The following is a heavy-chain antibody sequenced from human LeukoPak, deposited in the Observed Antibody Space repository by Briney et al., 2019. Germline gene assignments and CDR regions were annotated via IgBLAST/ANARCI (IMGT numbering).Heavy chain of an antibody. CDR1: GYTFTSYY. CDR2: INPSGGST. V-gene: IGHV1-46*01. D-gene: IGHD1-26*01. Sequence: GASVKVSCKASGYTFTSYYMHWVRQAPGQGLEWMGIINPSGGSTSYAQKFQGRVTMTRDTSTSTVYMELSRLRSDDTAVYYCARIKSSNKDPISGSYFLYWGQGTLVTVSS. CDR3: ARIKSSNKDPISGSYFLY. J-gene: IGHJ4*02.